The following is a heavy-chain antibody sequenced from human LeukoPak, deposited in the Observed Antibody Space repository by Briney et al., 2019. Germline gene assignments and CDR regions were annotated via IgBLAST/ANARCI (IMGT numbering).Heavy chain of an antibody. CDR1: GGSISSGGYS. CDR3: ARVTTVTTGWFDP. V-gene: IGHV4-30-2*01. J-gene: IGHJ5*02. Sequence: SETLSLTCAVSGGSISSGGYSWSWIRQPPGKGLEWIGYIYHSGRTYYNPSLKSRVTISVDRSKNQFSLKLSSVTAADTAVYYCARVTTVTTGWFDPWGQGTLVTVSS. D-gene: IGHD4-17*01. CDR2: IYHSGRT.